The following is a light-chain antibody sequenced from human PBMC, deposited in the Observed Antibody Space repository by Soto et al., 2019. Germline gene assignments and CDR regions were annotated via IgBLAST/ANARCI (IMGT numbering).Light chain of an antibody. CDR1: QDIKTY. Sequence: IQLTQSPSSLSASVGDRVSITCRASQDIKTYLAWYQQKQGKAPKLLISGTFTLQSGVPSRFNGSGSGTDFTRTISRLQPEDFATYYCQHLNNYPLFTFGPGTKVDLE. CDR3: QHLNNYPLFT. CDR2: GTF. V-gene: IGKV1-9*01. J-gene: IGKJ3*01.